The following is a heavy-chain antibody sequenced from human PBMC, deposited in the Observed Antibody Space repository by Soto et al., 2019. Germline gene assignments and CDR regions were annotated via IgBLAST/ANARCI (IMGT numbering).Heavy chain of an antibody. CDR1: GGTFSSYS. CDR2: IIPIFATA. J-gene: IGHJ6*02. V-gene: IGHV1-69*13. D-gene: IGHD2-15*01. CDR3: ARDSVESIVVVVAATPEIYYYYGMDV. Sequence: SVKVSCKASGGTFSSYSISWVRQAPGQGLEWMGGIIPIFATANYAQKFQGRVTITADESTSTAYMELSSLRSEDTAVYYCARDSVESIVVVVAATPEIYYYYGMDVWGQGTTVTVSS.